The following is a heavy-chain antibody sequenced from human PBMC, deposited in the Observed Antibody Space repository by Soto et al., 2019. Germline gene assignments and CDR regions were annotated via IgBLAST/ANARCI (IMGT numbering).Heavy chain of an antibody. D-gene: IGHD3-3*02. CDR3: ARGNHFAFDY. Sequence: SQTLSLTCAISGDSISSNSAAWHWIRQSPSRGLEWLGRIYYRSKWYHDYAVSVKRRITINPDTSRNQFSLQLNSVTPEDTAVYYFARGNHFAFDYWGQGAQVTVSS. J-gene: IGHJ4*02. CDR1: GDSISSNSAA. CDR2: IYYRSKWYH. V-gene: IGHV6-1*01.